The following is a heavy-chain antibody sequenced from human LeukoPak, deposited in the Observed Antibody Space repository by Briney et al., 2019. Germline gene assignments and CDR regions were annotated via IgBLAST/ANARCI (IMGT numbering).Heavy chain of an antibody. J-gene: IGHJ4*02. CDR3: ARVLGAVDPFDL. CDR1: GFTFSDYS. V-gene: IGHV3-23*01. Sequence: GGSLRLSCAASGFTFSDYSMGWVRQAPGKALEWVSSISRTGDTTYYTHSVKGRFTISRDNSKNTLYLQMNGLTAEGTAIYYCARVLGAVDPFDLWGRGTLVTTSS. CDR2: ISRTGDTT. D-gene: IGHD4-23*01.